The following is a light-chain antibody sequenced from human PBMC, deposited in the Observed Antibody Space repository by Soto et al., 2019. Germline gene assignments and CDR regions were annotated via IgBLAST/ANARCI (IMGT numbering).Light chain of an antibody. CDR2: GAS. Sequence: EIVMTQSPATLSVSPGERATLSCRASQSVSSNLAWDQQNPGQAPRLLIYGASTRATGIPARFSGSGSGTEFTLTISSLQSEDFAVYYCQQDNNWPPWTFGPGTKVEIK. CDR3: QQDNNWPPWT. V-gene: IGKV3-15*01. CDR1: QSVSSN. J-gene: IGKJ1*01.